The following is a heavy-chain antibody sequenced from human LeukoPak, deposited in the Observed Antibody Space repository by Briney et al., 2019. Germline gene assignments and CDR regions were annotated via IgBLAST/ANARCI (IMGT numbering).Heavy chain of an antibody. CDR3: ARSPPFYGMDV. CDR1: GFTFSSYG. V-gene: IGHV3-33*08. Sequence: GGSLRLSCAASGFTFSSYGMHWVRQAGKGLEWVAFIQYDGTNKFYADSVKGRFTISRDNSKNTLYLQMNSLRAVDTAVYYCARSPPFYGMDVWGQGTTVTVSS. J-gene: IGHJ6*02. CDR2: IQYDGTNK.